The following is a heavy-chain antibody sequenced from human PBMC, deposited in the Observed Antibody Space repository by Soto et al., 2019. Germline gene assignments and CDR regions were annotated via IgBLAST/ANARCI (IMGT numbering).Heavy chain of an antibody. D-gene: IGHD5-12*01. CDR2: IWYDGSNK. V-gene: IGHV3-33*01. CDR3: ARDLDAFDLAMILDY. Sequence: QVQLVESGGGVVQPGRSLRLSCAASGFTFSSYGMHWVRQAPGKGLEWVAVIWYDGSNKYYADSVKGRFTISRDNSKNTLYLQMNSLRAEDTAVYYCARDLDAFDLAMILDYWGQGTLVTVSS. CDR1: GFTFSSYG. J-gene: IGHJ4*02.